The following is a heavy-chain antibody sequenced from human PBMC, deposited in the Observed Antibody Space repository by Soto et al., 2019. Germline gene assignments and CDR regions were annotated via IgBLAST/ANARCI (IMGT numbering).Heavy chain of an antibody. CDR1: GFSFSDHY. Sequence: GGSLRLSCVASGFSFSDHYMTWIRQAPGKGLEWVSYISGGGSTIYYADSVKGRFTVSRDNAKNSLYLQMDSLRVEDTAVYYCAGDPYYYASDYWGQGTLVTVSS. CDR2: ISGGGSTI. J-gene: IGHJ4*02. V-gene: IGHV3-11*01. CDR3: AGDPYYYASDY. D-gene: IGHD3-10*01.